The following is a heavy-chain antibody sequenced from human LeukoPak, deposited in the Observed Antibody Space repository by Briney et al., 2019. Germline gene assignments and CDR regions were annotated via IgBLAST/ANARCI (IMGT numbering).Heavy chain of an antibody. J-gene: IGHJ4*02. CDR1: GFTFSSYG. Sequence: GGSLRLSRAASGFTFSSYGMHWVRQAPGKGLEWVAVIWYDGSNKYYADSVKGRFTISRDNSKNTLYLQMNSLRAEDTAVYYCAKDFWAYYYDSSGYYSYFDYWGQGTLVTVSS. D-gene: IGHD3-22*01. CDR3: AKDFWAYYYDSSGYYSYFDY. CDR2: IWYDGSNK. V-gene: IGHV3-33*06.